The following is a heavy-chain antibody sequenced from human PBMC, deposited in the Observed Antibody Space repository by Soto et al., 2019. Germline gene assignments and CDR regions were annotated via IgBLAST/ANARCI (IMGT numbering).Heavy chain of an antibody. Sequence: SETLSLICAVSGGSISSANWWTWVRQPPGKGLEWIGEIYHGGSTSYNPSLKSRVTLSLDKFKNHFSLNLTSVTAADTAVYYCARLSFSYGVDVWGQGTTVTVSS. CDR2: IYHGGST. J-gene: IGHJ6*02. CDR1: GGSISSANW. CDR3: ARLSFSYGVDV. V-gene: IGHV4-4*02.